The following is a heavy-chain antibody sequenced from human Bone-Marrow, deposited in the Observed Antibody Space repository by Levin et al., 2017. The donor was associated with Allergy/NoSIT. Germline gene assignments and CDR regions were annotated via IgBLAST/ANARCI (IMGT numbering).Heavy chain of an antibody. CDR2: INPNSGGT. V-gene: IGHV1-2*06. J-gene: IGHJ3*02. CDR1: GYTFTGYY. Sequence: ASVKVSCKASGYTFTGYYMHWVRQAPGQGLEWMGRINPNSGGTNYAQKFQGRVTMTRDTSISTAYMELSRLRSDDTAVYYCARIRGVIRKNPDAFDIWGQGTMVTVSS. CDR3: ARIRGVIRKNPDAFDI. D-gene: IGHD3-16*02.